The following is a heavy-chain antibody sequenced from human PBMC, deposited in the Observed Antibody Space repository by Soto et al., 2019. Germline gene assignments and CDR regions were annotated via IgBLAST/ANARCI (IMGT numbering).Heavy chain of an antibody. Sequence: SVKVSCKASGGTFSSYAISWVRQAPGQGLEWMGGIIPIFGTANYAQKFQGRVTITADESTSTAYMELSSLRSEDTAVYYCAGGALAYCGGDCYRAPMFDPWGQGTLVTVSS. D-gene: IGHD2-21*02. CDR1: GGTFSSYA. CDR2: IIPIFGTA. V-gene: IGHV1-69*13. J-gene: IGHJ5*02. CDR3: AGGALAYCGGDCYRAPMFDP.